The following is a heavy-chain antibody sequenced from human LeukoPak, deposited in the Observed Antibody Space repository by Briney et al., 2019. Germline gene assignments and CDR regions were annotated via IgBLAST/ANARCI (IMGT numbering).Heavy chain of an antibody. D-gene: IGHD5-12*01. CDR1: GFTVSSNY. V-gene: IGHV3-53*01. Sequence: GGSLRLSCAASGFTVSSNYMSWVRQAPGKGLEWVSVIYSGGSTYYADSVKGRFTISRDNSKNTLYLQMNSLRVEDTAVYYCARAPGIVATINYWGQGTLVTVSS. J-gene: IGHJ4*02. CDR2: IYSGGST. CDR3: ARAPGIVATINY.